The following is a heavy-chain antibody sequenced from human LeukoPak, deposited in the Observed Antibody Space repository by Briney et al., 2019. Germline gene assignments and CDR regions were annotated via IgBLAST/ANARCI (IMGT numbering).Heavy chain of an antibody. D-gene: IGHD3-16*01. CDR2: INHSGST. V-gene: IGHV4-34*01. Sequence: SETLSLTCAVYGGSFSGYYWSWIRQPPGKGLEWIGEINHSGSTNYNPSLKSRVTISVDTSKNQFSLKLSSVTAADTAVYYCARDWPPPFRAAPRFGRFDPWGQGTLVTVSS. J-gene: IGHJ5*02. CDR3: ARDWPPPFRAAPRFGRFDP. CDR1: GGSFSGYY.